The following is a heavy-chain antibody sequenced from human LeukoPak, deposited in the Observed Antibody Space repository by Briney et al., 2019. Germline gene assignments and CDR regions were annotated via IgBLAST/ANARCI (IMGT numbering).Heavy chain of an antibody. CDR1: GGTFSSYA. D-gene: IGHD4-23*01. CDR2: IIPIFGTA. CDR3: ARTGYGGNPLGNSYYYGMDV. Sequence: SVKVSCKASGGTFSSYAIRWVRQAPGQGLEWMGGIIPIFGTANYAQNFQGRVTITADESTSTAYMELSSLRSEDTAVYYCARTGYGGNPLGNSYYYGMDVWGQGTTVTVSS. V-gene: IGHV1-69*13. J-gene: IGHJ6*02.